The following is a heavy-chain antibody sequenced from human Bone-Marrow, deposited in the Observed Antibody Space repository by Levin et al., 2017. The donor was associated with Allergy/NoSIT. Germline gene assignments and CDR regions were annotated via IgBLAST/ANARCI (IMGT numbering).Heavy chain of an antibody. Sequence: GESLKISCRGLGYIFSNYWIGWVRQVPGKGLEWMGIIYPSDSDTIYRPSFQGQVTMSADPSINTAYLQWTSLTASDTGTYYCARRDGSTWVFDFWGQGTPVAVSS. V-gene: IGHV5-51*01. D-gene: IGHD6-13*01. CDR1: GYIFSNYW. CDR3: ARRDGSTWVFDF. CDR2: IYPSDSDT. J-gene: IGHJ4*02.